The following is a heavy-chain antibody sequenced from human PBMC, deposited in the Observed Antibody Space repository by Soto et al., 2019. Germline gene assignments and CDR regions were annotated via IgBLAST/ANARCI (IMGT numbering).Heavy chain of an antibody. CDR2: IYYSGST. CDR1: GGSISSYY. CDR3: ARVIQLWPITYCFED. V-gene: IGHV4-59*01. D-gene: IGHD5-18*01. J-gene: IGHJ4*02. Sequence: QVQLQESGPGLVKPSETLSLTCTVSGGSISSYYWSWIRQPPGKGLEWIGYIYYSGSTNYNPSLKIRVTISVDTSKNQFSLKLSSVTAADTAVYYCARVIQLWPITYCFEDWGQGTLVTVSS.